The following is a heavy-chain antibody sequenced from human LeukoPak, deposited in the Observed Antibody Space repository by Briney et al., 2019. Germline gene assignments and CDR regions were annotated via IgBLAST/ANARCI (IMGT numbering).Heavy chain of an antibody. V-gene: IGHV4-59*01. CDR1: GGSISSYY. D-gene: IGHD3-10*01. CDR2: IYYSGST. J-gene: IGHJ4*02. CDR3: ARYGSGSYYSFDY. Sequence: SETLSLTCTVSGGSISSYYWSWIRQPPGKGLEWIGYIYYSGSTNYNPSLKSRVTISEDTSKNQFSLKLSSVTAADTAVYYCARYGSGSYYSFDYWGQGTLVTVSS.